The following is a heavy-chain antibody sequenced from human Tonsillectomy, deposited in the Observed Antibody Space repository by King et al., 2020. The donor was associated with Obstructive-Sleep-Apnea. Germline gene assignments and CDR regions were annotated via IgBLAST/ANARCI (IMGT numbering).Heavy chain of an antibody. Sequence: EVQLVESGGGLVQPGGSLRLSCVASGFTVSSNYMSWVRQAPGKGLEWLSVIYSGGTTYYADSVKGRFTISRDNSKNTLFLQMNSLGVEDTAVYYCARGHYDILTGYYSSPWGQGTLVTVSS. CDR2: IYSGGTT. CDR3: ARGHYDILTGYYSSP. V-gene: IGHV3-66*01. J-gene: IGHJ5*02. CDR1: GFTVSSNY. D-gene: IGHD3-9*01.